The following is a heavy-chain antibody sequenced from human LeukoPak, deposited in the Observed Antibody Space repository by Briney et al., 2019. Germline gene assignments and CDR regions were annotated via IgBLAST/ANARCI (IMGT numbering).Heavy chain of an antibody. J-gene: IGHJ4*01. V-gene: IGHV3-23*01. CDR2: INGRGDST. D-gene: IGHD4/OR15-4a*01. CDR3: AKDQGSGHGAYTWGTFDF. Sequence: GSLRLSCVAYGFNFRDYSMNWVRQAPGKGLEWVSGINGRGDSTVYADAVKGRFTISRDNFKSTLYLQMNSLRVEDTAGYYCAKDQGSGHGAYTWGTFDFWGLETLVTVSS. CDR1: GFNFRDYS.